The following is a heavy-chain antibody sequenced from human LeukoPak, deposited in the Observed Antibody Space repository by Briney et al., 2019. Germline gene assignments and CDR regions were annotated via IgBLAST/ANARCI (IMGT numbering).Heavy chain of an antibody. CDR1: GYSFTNYW. Sequence: GESLKISSQGSGYSFTNYWIGWVRPMPGRGLEWMGIFYPGDSDTRYSPSFQGQVTISADKSICTAYLQWSSLKASDTAMYYCARRGDSYGRFDYWGQGILVTVSS. J-gene: IGHJ4*02. D-gene: IGHD5-18*01. V-gene: IGHV5-51*01. CDR3: ARRGDSYGRFDY. CDR2: FYPGDSDT.